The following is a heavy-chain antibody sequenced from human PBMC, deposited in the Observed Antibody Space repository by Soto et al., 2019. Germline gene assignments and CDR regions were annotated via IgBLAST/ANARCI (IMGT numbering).Heavy chain of an antibody. J-gene: IGHJ6*02. CDR3: ARGGRYCSGGACYRPSTYYYFGMDV. V-gene: IGHV1-18*01. CDR1: GYNFISYG. CDR2: ISTNNGDT. Sequence: ASVKVSCKASGYNFISYGITWVRQAPGQGLEWMAWISTNNGDTTSAQKLQGRVTMTTDTSTSTVYMELRNLRSDDTAVYYCARGGRYCSGGACYRPSTYYYFGMDVWGQGPTVTVSS. D-gene: IGHD2-15*01.